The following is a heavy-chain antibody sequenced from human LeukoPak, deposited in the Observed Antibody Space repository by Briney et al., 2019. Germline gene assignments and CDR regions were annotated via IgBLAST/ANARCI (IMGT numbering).Heavy chain of an antibody. V-gene: IGHV3-48*03. J-gene: IGHJ4*02. CDR3: ARARYTSGWEKLDF. CDR2: ISSSGSIK. D-gene: IGHD6-19*01. Sequence: AGGSLRLSCIAAGFAFNSYEMNWVRQAPGKGLEWVSYISSSGSIKHYADSVKGRFTISRDNAKNSLYLQMNSLRAEDTAVYSCARARYTSGWEKLDFWGQGTLVTVSS. CDR1: GFAFNSYE.